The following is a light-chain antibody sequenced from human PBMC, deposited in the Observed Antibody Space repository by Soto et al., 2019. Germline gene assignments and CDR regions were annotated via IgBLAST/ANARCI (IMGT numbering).Light chain of an antibody. Sequence: DIQMTQSPSTLSASVGDRVTITCRASQSIVNRLAWYQQKPGKAPKLLIYKASSLESGVPSRFSGSGSGTECTLTISSLQPDDFSTYYCQQYNSYSTFGQGTKVEIK. V-gene: IGKV1-5*03. CDR2: KAS. CDR3: QQYNSYST. J-gene: IGKJ1*01. CDR1: QSIVNR.